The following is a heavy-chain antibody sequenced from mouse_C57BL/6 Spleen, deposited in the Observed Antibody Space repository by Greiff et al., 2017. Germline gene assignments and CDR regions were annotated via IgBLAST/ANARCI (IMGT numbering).Heavy chain of an antibody. D-gene: IGHD3-1*01. J-gene: IGHJ1*03. V-gene: IGHV1-62-3*01. CDR3: ASGAIWYSWYFDV. CDR1: GYTFTSYW. Sequence: VQLQQSGAELVKPGASVKLSSKASGYTFTSYWMHWVKQRPGRGLEWIGRIDPNSGGTKYNEKFKSKATLTVDKTYSTAYMQLSSLTSEDSAVYYCASGAIWYSWYFDVWGTGTTVTVSS. CDR2: IDPNSGGT.